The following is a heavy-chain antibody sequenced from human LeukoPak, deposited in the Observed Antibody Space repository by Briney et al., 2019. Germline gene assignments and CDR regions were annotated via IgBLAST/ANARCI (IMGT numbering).Heavy chain of an antibody. Sequence: GVSLRLSCAASGFTFSNFGIHWVRQAPGKGLEWVTFIRYDGNNKYYADSVKGRFTISRDNSKNTVFLQMDSLRAEDTALYYCAKERTRVTGGWTWGQGTLVTVSS. J-gene: IGHJ5*02. CDR3: AKERTRVTGGWT. V-gene: IGHV3-30*02. CDR1: GFTFSNFG. D-gene: IGHD2-21*02. CDR2: IRYDGNNK.